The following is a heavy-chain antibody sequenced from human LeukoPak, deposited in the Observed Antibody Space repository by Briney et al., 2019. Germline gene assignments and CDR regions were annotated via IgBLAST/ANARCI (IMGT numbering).Heavy chain of an antibody. Sequence: PSETLSLTCAVYGGSFSGYFWSWIRQPPGKGLEWIGEITHTGRTNYNPSLKSRVALSENTSKDQFSLKLSSVTVADTAVYYCARIYGDYSDFEYWSQGTLVTVSS. J-gene: IGHJ4*02. D-gene: IGHD4-17*01. CDR1: GGSFSGYF. CDR2: ITHTGRT. CDR3: ARIYGDYSDFEY. V-gene: IGHV4-34*01.